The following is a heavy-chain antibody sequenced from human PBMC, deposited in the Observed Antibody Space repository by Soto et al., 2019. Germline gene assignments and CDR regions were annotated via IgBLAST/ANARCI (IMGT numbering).Heavy chain of an antibody. CDR1: GFMFTRST. Sequence: GGSLRLSCVASGFMFTRSTMNWVRQAPGKGLEWVSSITSASDYIFYADSVKGRFTISRDNAKNSLYLQMNSLRAEDTAVYYCARVGTGSSTPLDVWGQGTMVTVSS. D-gene: IGHD3-9*01. CDR3: ARVGTGSSTPLDV. CDR2: ITSASDYI. J-gene: IGHJ3*01. V-gene: IGHV3-21*01.